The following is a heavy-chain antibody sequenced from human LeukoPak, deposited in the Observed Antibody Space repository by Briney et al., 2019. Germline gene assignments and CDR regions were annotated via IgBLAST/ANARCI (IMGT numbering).Heavy chain of an antibody. J-gene: IGHJ4*02. Sequence: GESLRLSCAASGFTSSSYWMHWVRQAPGRGLVWVSRINSDGSIINYADSVKGRFTISRDNAKNTLYLQMNSLRADDTAVYYCARGPLTTSQRSLGYWGQGTLVTASS. D-gene: IGHD1-14*01. CDR3: ARGPLTTSQRSLGY. CDR2: INSDGSII. V-gene: IGHV3-74*01. CDR1: GFTSSSYW.